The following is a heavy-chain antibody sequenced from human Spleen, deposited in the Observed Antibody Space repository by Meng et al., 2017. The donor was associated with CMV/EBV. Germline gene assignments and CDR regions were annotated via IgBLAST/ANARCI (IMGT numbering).Heavy chain of an antibody. V-gene: IGHV3-30*04. CDR3: ARDLRHYHYGMDV. J-gene: IGHJ6*02. CDR2: ISDDESRA. D-gene: IGHD6-6*01. CDR1: GFTFKNQA. Sequence: GGSLRLSCAASGFTFKNQAMHWVRQAPGKGLDWVAVISDDESRAFYADSVRGRFTISRDNSKNTLYLQINSLRVEDTAVYYCARDLRHYHYGMDVWGQGTTVTVSS.